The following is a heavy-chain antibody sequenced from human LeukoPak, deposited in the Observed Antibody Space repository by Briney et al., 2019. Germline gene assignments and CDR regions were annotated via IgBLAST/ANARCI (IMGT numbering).Heavy chain of an antibody. J-gene: IGHJ6*02. V-gene: IGHV4-39*01. CDR1: GGSIRSSYYY. CDR2: IYDSGST. Sequence: PSETLSLTCTVSGGSIRSSYYYWGWIRQPPGKGLEWIGSIYDSGSTYYNPSLKSRVTISVDTSKNQFSLKLSSVTAADTAVYYCARVSSLYYYGMDVWGQGTTVTVSS. D-gene: IGHD2-2*01. CDR3: ARVSSLYYYGMDV.